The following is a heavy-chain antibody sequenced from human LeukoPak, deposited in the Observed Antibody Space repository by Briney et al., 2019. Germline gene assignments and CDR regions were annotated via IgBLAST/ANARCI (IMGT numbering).Heavy chain of an antibody. J-gene: IGHJ4*02. CDR2: VSTGGGST. V-gene: IGHV3-23*01. D-gene: IGHD6-19*01. CDR1: GFTFTSHA. Sequence: GGSLRLSCAASGFTFTSHAMSWVRQAPGKGLEWVSSVSTGGGSTSYADSVKGRFTISRDNFRNTLYLQMGSLRAEDTAVYYCAKDQVAVAGRGEEIDYWGQGTLVTVSS. CDR3: AKDQVAVAGRGEEIDY.